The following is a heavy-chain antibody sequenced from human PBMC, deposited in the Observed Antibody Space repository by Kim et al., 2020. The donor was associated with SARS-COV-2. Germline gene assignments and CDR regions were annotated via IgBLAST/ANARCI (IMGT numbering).Heavy chain of an antibody. Sequence: GGSLRLSCAASGFTFSSYGMHWVRQAPGKGLEWVAVISYDGSNKYYADSVKGRFTISRDNSKNTLYLQMNSLRAEDTAVYYCAKAPDEAVGPYFDYWGQGTLVTVSS. CDR2: ISYDGSNK. D-gene: IGHD6-19*01. CDR1: GFTFSSYG. J-gene: IGHJ4*02. V-gene: IGHV3-30*18. CDR3: AKAPDEAVGPYFDY.